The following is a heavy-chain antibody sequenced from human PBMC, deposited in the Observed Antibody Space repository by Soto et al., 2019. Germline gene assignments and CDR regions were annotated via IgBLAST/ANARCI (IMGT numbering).Heavy chain of an antibody. Sequence: PSETLSLTCAVSGGSIGGAGYSCSWIRQPPGGGLEWIGYIYHSVTILYNPSLKTRLTISLDMSNNKFSLTLNSVTAADAAVYYCAKAQFYSGSGNYNKLMFDPWAQGTKVTVSS. CDR2: IYHSVTI. V-gene: IGHV4-30-2*01. CDR1: GGSIGGAGYS. D-gene: IGHD3-10*01. CDR3: AKAQFYSGSGNYNKLMFDP. J-gene: IGHJ5*02.